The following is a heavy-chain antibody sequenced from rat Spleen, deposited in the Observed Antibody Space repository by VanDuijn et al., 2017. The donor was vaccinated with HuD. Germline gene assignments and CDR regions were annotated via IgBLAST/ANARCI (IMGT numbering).Heavy chain of an antibody. CDR1: GYSITSNY. V-gene: IGHV3-3*01. CDR2: IDNAGST. Sequence: EVQLQESGPGLVKPSQSLSLTCSVTGYSITSNYWGWIRKFPGNKLEWMGYIDNAGSTNYNPSLKSRISITRDTSKNQFFLQVNSVINEDTAMYFCARKGRTGRGAFDYWGQGTLVTVSS. CDR3: ARKGRTGRGAFDY. J-gene: IGHJ3*01. D-gene: IGHD5-1*01.